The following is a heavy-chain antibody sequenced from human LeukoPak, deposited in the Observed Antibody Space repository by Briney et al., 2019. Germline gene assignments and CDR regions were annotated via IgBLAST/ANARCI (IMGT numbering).Heavy chain of an antibody. D-gene: IGHD3-22*01. V-gene: IGHV4-4*07. Sequence: SETLSLTCTVSGGSISSYYWSWIRQPAGKGLEWIGRIYTSGSTNYNPSLKSRVSISVDTSKNQFSLKLSSVTAADTAVYYCARGFDYYDSSGYYYVGAFDIWGQGTMVTVSS. CDR2: IYTSGST. J-gene: IGHJ3*02. CDR1: GGSISSYY. CDR3: ARGFDYYDSSGYYYVGAFDI.